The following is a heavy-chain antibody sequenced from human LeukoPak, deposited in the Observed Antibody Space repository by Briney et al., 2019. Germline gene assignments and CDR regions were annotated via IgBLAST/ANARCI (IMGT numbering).Heavy chain of an antibody. CDR3: ARMMYGNGWNRYYFDY. CDR1: GDSISSYNHY. CDR2: ICYGGST. D-gene: IGHD6-19*01. J-gene: IGHJ4*02. Sequence: SETLSLTCTVSGDSISSYNHYWGWICQPPGKGLEWLGSICYGGSTHDNPSLKSRVTISVDTSKNQFSLRVTSATAADTAVYYCARMMYGNGWNRYYFDYWGQGTLVTVSS. V-gene: IGHV4-39*01.